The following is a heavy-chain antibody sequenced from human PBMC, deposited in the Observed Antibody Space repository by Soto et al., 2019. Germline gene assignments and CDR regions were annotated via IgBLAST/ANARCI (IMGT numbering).Heavy chain of an antibody. CDR1: GFTFSNYA. CDR3: AKQRADYGSGADTFYFDS. Sequence: EVQLLESGGGLVQPGGSLSLSCTVSGFTFSNYAMNWVRQAPGKGQEWVSSLSGSGGTTYYADSVKGRFIISRDNSKNTLYVLMNSLRAEDTALHYCAKQRADYGSGADTFYFDSWGQGALVTVSS. CDR2: LSGSGGTT. J-gene: IGHJ4*02. D-gene: IGHD3-10*01. V-gene: IGHV3-23*01.